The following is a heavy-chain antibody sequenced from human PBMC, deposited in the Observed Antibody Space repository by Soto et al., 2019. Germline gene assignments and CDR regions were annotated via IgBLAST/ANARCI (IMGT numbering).Heavy chain of an antibody. CDR3: ATELQYLDWFTRRDY. J-gene: IGHJ4*02. V-gene: IGHV3-23*01. CDR1: GFDFNSYA. D-gene: IGHD3-3*01. CDR2: ITSGGST. Sequence: EVQLLESGGGLVQPGGSLRLSCAASGFDFNSYAMNWVRQAPGKGLEWLSAITSGGSTYYAGSLRGRFTISRDNSRNTVFLQMDNLRDDDTAVYYCATELQYLDWFTRRDYWGQGTLVTVSS.